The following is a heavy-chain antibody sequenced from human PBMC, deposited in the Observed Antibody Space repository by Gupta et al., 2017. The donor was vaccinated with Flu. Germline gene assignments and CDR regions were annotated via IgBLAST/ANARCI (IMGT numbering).Heavy chain of an antibody. CDR2: INSDSVYI. D-gene: IGHD3-22*01. J-gene: IGHJ6*02. CDR3: ARDYDSTSYYGLDV. CDR1: GFSFSDYT. V-gene: IGHV3-21*02. Sequence: VQLVESGGGLVEPGGSLRLSCAASGFSFSDYTMRWGRQAPGKGLEWVSSINSDSVYIYYADSVRGRFTISRDNAEDSLFLQMNSLGAEDTAIYYCARDYDSTSYYGLDVWGQGTAVTVSS.